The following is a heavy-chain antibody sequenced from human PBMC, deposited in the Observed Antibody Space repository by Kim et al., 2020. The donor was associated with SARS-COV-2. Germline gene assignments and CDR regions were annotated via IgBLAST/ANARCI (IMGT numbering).Heavy chain of an antibody. Sequence: SETLSLTCAVYGGSFSGYYWSWIRQPPGKGLEWIGEINHSGSTNYNPSLKSRVTISVDTSKNQFSLKLSSVTAADTAVYYCARLVLRYFGPRGGYFDYWGQGTLVTVSS. V-gene: IGHV4-34*01. J-gene: IGHJ4*02. D-gene: IGHD3-9*01. CDR3: ARLVLRYFGPRGGYFDY. CDR2: INHSGST. CDR1: GGSFSGYY.